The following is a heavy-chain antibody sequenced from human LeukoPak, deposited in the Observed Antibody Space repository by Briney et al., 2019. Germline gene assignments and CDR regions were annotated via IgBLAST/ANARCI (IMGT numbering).Heavy chain of an antibody. CDR1: GYTFTSYD. V-gene: IGHV1-18*01. D-gene: IGHD2-2*01. CDR2: ISAYNGNT. Sequence: ASVKVSCKASGYTFTSYDINWVRQAPGQGLEWMGWISAYNGNTNYAQKLQGRVTMTTDTSTSTAYMELRSLRSDDTAVYYCARGYCSSTSCPNFDPWGQGTLVTVSS. CDR3: ARGYCSSTSCPNFDP. J-gene: IGHJ5*02.